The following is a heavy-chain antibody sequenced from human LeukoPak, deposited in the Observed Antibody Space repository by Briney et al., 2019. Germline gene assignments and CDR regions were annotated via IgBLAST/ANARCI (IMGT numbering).Heavy chain of an antibody. J-gene: IGHJ4*02. V-gene: IGHV3-23*01. CDR3: AKARGVFGEAPFDY. CDR2: ISGSGGST. CDR1: GFTFSSYA. Sequence: PGRSLRLSCAASGFTFSSYAMSWVRQAPGKGLEWVSAISGSGGSTDYADSVKGRFTISRDNSKNTLYLQINSLRAEDTAVYYCAKARGVFGEAPFDYWGQGTLVTVSS. D-gene: IGHD3-10*02.